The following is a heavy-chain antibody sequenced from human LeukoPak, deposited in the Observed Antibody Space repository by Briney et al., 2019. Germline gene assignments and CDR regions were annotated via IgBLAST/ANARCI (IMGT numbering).Heavy chain of an antibody. CDR2: MSTTGGGK. CDR3: ATGEQLALVDI. V-gene: IGHV3-23*01. Sequence: GGSLRLSCAASGFTFSTYAMSWVRQAPGKGLEWVSGMSTTGGGKYYADSVKGRFTISRDNAKKLLYLQMNSLRAEDTAVYYCATGEQLALVDIWGQGTMVTVSS. J-gene: IGHJ3*02. CDR1: GFTFSTYA. D-gene: IGHD6-13*01.